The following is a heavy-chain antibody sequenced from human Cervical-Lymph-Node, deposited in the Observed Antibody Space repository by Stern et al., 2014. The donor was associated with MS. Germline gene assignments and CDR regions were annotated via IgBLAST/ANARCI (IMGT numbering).Heavy chain of an antibody. J-gene: IGHJ4*02. CDR3: ARNVDTAFDY. CDR2: IYTSGST. D-gene: IGHD5-18*01. CDR1: GGSISSGSYY. Sequence: QLQLQESGPGLVKPSQTLSLTCTVSGGSISSGSYYWSWIRQPAGKGLEWIGRIYTSGSTNYNPSLKSRVTISVDTSKTHFSRKLSSVTAADTAVYYCARNVDTAFDYWGQGTLVTVSS. V-gene: IGHV4-61*02.